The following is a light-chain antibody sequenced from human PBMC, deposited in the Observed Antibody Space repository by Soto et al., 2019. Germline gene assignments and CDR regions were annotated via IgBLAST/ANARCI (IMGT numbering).Light chain of an antibody. CDR1: SSNIGAGYD. Sequence: QSVLTQPPSVSGAPGQRVTISCTGSSSNIGAGYDVHWYQQLPGTAPKLLIYGNSKRPSGVPDRFSGSKSGTSASLAITGLQAEDEADYHCQTYDSSLSGSDVFGTGTKLTVL. J-gene: IGLJ1*01. CDR3: QTYDSSLSGSDV. CDR2: GNS. V-gene: IGLV1-40*01.